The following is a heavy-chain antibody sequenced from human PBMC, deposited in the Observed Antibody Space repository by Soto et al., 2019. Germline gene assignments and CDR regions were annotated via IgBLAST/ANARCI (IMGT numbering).Heavy chain of an antibody. D-gene: IGHD3-10*01. V-gene: IGHV1-18*01. Sequence: ASVKVSCKASGYTFTSYGISWVRQAPGQGLEWMGWISAHNGNTNYAQKLQGRVTMTTDTSTSTAYMELRSLRSDDTAVYYCARGVWFGELSSETLDYWGQGTLVTVS. CDR3: ARGVWFGELSSETLDY. CDR1: GYTFTSYG. CDR2: ISAHNGNT. J-gene: IGHJ4*02.